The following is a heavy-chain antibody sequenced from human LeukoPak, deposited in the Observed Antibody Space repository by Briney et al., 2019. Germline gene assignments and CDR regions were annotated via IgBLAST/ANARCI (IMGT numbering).Heavy chain of an antibody. V-gene: IGHV1-8*01. CDR3: AIRGYYYDSSGYYTRDYYYYGMDV. D-gene: IGHD3-22*01. J-gene: IGHJ6*02. CDR1: GYTFTSYD. CDR2: MNPNSGNT. Sequence: ASVKVSCKASGYTFTSYDINWVRQATGQGLEWMGWMNPNSGNTGYAQKFQGRVTMTRNTSISTAYMELSSLRSEDTAVYYCAIRGYYYDSSGYYTRDYYYYGMDVWGQGTTVTVSS.